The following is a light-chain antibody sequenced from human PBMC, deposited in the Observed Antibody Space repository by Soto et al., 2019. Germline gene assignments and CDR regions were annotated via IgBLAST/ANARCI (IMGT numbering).Light chain of an antibody. J-gene: IGKJ1*01. Sequence: EIVLTQSPGTLSLSPGERATLSCRARQSVSSSYLAWYQQKPGQAPRLLIYGASSRATGIPDRFSGSGSGTDFTLTISRLEPEDFATYYCQQYNSYSWTFGQGTKVEIK. CDR3: QQYNSYSWT. CDR2: GAS. CDR1: QSVSSSY. V-gene: IGKV3-20*01.